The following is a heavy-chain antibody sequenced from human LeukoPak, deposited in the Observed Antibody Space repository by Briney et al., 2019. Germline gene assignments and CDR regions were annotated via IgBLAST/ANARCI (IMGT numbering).Heavy chain of an antibody. V-gene: IGHV3-23*01. D-gene: IGHD1-14*01. Sequence: GGSLRLSCAASGFTFSSYSMSWVRQAPGKGLEWVSGTSDRGDYTYYADSVKGRFTISRDNAKNSLYLQMNSLRAEDTAVYYCARIPEGADHGLPEIPYYFDYWGQGTLVTVSS. CDR1: GFTFSSYS. CDR2: TSDRGDYT. J-gene: IGHJ4*02. CDR3: ARIPEGADHGLPEIPYYFDY.